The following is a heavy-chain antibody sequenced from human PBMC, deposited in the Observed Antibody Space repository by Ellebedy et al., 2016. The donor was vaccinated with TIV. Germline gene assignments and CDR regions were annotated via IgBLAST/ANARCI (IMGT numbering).Heavy chain of an antibody. CDR3: AKDRIVAGNFDY. V-gene: IGHV3-23*01. CDR2: IFGSGGGI. D-gene: IGHD6-19*01. CDR1: GFTFSRYA. J-gene: IGHJ4*02. Sequence: GESLKISCAASGFTFSRYAMSWVRQAPGKGLEWVSGIFGSGGGISYADSVKGRFTISRDNSKNTLYLQMNSLRAEDTAVYYCAKDRIVAGNFDYWGQGTLVTVSS.